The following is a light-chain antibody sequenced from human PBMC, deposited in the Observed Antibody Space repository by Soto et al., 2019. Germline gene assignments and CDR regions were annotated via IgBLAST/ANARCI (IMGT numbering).Light chain of an antibody. CDR2: EGS. J-gene: IGLJ2*01. CDR3: CSYAGSSKV. Sequence: QCVLTQPASVSGSPGQSITISCTGTSSDVGSYNLVSWYQQHPGKAPKLMIYEGSKRPSGVSNRFSGSKSGNTASLTISGLQAEDEADYYCCSYAGSSKVFGGGTQLTVL. V-gene: IGLV2-23*01. CDR1: SSDVGSYNL.